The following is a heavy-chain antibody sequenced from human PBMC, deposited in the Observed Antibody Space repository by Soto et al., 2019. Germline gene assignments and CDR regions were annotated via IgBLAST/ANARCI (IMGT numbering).Heavy chain of an antibody. CDR2: IRNKRYNYTT. J-gene: IGHJ4*02. V-gene: IGHV3-72*01. CDR1: GFTFSDHD. Sequence: EVQLVESGGGVVQPGGSLRLSCAASGFTFSDHDMHWVRQAPGKGLEWVGGIRNKRYNYTTADAASGKGRFTISRDESKRSVFLQINSPSTEDTAAYYGATSRPTNTWAGFDYWGQGTLVSVSS. D-gene: IGHD2-2*01. CDR3: ATSRPTNTWAGFDY.